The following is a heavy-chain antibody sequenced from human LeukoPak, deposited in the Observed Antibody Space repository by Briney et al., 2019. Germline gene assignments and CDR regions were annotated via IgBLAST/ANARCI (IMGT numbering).Heavy chain of an antibody. Sequence: PSETLSLTCTVSGGSISSSSYYWGWIRQPPGKGLEWIGSIYYSGSTYYNPSLKSRVTISVETSKNQFSLKLSAVTAADTAVYYCARHRAFVDIVATTYFDYWGQGTLVTVSS. CDR1: GGSISSSSYY. J-gene: IGHJ4*02. D-gene: IGHD5-12*01. CDR2: IYYSGST. V-gene: IGHV4-39*01. CDR3: ARHRAFVDIVATTYFDY.